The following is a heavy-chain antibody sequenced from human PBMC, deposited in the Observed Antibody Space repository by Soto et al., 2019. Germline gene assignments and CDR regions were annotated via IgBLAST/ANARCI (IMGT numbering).Heavy chain of an antibody. V-gene: IGHV1-18*01. Sequence: QVHLVQSGAEVKKPGASVKVSCKGSGYDFTTYGITWVRQAPGQGLEWMAWISAHNGNTDNAQKLQGRVTVTRDTSTSTAYMERRSLRSDDTAMYYCARGRYGDYWGQGALVTVSS. J-gene: IGHJ4*02. D-gene: IGHD1-1*01. CDR1: GYDFTTYG. CDR2: ISAHNGNT. CDR3: ARGRYGDY.